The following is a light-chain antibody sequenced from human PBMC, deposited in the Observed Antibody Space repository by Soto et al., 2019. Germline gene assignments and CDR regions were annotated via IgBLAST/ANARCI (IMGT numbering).Light chain of an antibody. CDR3: QQSYSSIT. J-gene: IGKJ5*01. CDR2: AAS. Sequence: DIQLTQSPSTLSASVGDRVTITCRASRSIINWLAWYQQKPGKAPKLLIYAASSLQRGVPSTFSGGGSGTDFTLTISSLQPEDFATYYCQQSYSSITFGQGTRLEIK. V-gene: IGKV1-39*01. CDR1: RSIINW.